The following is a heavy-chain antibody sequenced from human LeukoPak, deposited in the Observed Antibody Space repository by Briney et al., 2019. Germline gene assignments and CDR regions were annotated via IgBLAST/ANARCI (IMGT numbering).Heavy chain of an antibody. CDR3: ARDEWAAAGAVDY. V-gene: IGHV1-69*11. J-gene: IGHJ4*02. CDR1: GGTFSSYA. Sequence: ASVKVSCKASGGTFSSYAISWVRQAPGQGLEWMGRIIPILGTANYAQKFQGRVTITTDESTSTAYMELSSLRSEDTAVYYCARDEWAAAGAVDYWGQGTLVTVSS. CDR2: IIPILGTA. D-gene: IGHD6-13*01.